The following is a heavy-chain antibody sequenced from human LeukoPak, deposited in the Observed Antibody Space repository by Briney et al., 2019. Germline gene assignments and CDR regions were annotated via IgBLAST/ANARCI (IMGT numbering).Heavy chain of an antibody. CDR1: GGTFSSYA. CDR3: ASAHVAVTGLDY. V-gene: IGHV1-69*05. D-gene: IGHD6-19*01. CDR2: IIPIFGTA. Sequence: SVKVSCKASGGTFSSYAISWVRQAPGQGLEWMGGIIPIFGTANYAQKFQGRVTITRDTSASTAYMELSSLISEDTAVFYCASAHVAVTGLDYWGQGTLVTVSS. J-gene: IGHJ4*02.